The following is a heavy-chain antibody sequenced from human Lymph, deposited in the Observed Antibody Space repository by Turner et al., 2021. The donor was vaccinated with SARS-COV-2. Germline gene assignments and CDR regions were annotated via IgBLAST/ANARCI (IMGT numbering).Heavy chain of an antibody. J-gene: IGHJ6*02. CDR2: IIPILGIA. D-gene: IGHD5-12*01. V-gene: IGHV1-69*10. CDR3: ARIVAPGMGGGVFYYYYGMDV. CDR1: GGTFSSYA. Sequence: QVQLVQSGAEVKKPGSSVKVSCKASGGTFSSYAISWVRQAPGQGLEWMGGIIPILGIANYAQRFQGRVTITADKSTRAAYLGLSSLRSEEPAGYYCARIVAPGMGGGVFYYYYGMDVWGQGTTVTVSS.